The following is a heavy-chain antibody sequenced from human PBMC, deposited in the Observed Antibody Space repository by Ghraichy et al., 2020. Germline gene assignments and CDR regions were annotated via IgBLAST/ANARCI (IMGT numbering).Heavy chain of an antibody. CDR1: GFTFNNYW. CDR2: IKPDGSEK. D-gene: IGHD2-15*01. V-gene: IGHV3-7*01. Sequence: GGSLRLSCTASGFTFNNYWMTWVRQAPGKGLEWVANIKPDGSEKYYVDSVKGRFTISRDNARNSLYLQMNSLRDEDTAVYNCARGVPSGIDYFDYWGHGTLVTVSS. J-gene: IGHJ4*01. CDR3: ARGVPSGIDYFDY.